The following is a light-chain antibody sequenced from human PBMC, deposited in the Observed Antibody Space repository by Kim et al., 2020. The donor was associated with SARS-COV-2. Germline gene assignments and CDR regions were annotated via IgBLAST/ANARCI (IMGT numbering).Light chain of an antibody. CDR1: QSISHF. V-gene: IGKV1-39*01. CDR3: QQTYSSPPAS. CDR2: AAS. Sequence: ASVGDRVTITCRASQSISHFLSWYQQKPGEAPKLLIYAASSLKSGVPSRFSGSGSGTDFTLSISSLQPEDFATYYCQQTYSSPPASFGGGTKVEI. J-gene: IGKJ4*01.